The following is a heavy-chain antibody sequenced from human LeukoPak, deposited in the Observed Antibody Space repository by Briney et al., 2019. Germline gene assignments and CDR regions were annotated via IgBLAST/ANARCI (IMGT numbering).Heavy chain of an antibody. D-gene: IGHD3-10*01. J-gene: IGHJ5*02. Sequence: KTSETLSLTCTVSGGSISSGSYYWSWIRQPPGKGLEWIEYIYYSGSTNYNPSLKSRVTISVDTSKNQFSLKLSSVTAADTAVYYCARVSKSSARGWFDPWGQGTLVTVSS. CDR1: GGSISSGSYY. V-gene: IGHV4-61*01. CDR3: ARVSKSSARGWFDP. CDR2: IYYSGST.